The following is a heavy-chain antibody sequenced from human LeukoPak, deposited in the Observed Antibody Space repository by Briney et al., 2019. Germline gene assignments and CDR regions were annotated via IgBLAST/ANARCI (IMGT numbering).Heavy chain of an antibody. J-gene: IGHJ3*02. CDR3: ARDRAPSGWYSGAFDI. V-gene: IGHV3-33*01. CDR1: GFTFSSYG. D-gene: IGHD6-19*01. Sequence: GGSLRLSCAASGFTFSSYGVHWVRQAPGKGLEWVAVIWYDGSNKYYADSVKGRFTISRDNSKNTLYLQMNSLRAEDTAVYYCARDRAPSGWYSGAFDIWGQGTMVTVSS. CDR2: IWYDGSNK.